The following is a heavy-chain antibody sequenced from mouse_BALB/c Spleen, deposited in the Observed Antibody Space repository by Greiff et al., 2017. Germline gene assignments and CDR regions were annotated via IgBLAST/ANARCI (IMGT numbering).Heavy chain of an antibody. CDR1: GFTFSSYG. D-gene: IGHD4-1*01. V-gene: IGHV5-6-3*01. CDR2: INSNGGST. J-gene: IGHJ2*01. Sequence: EVKLVESGGGLVQPGGSLKLSCAASGFTFSSYGMSWVRQTPDKRLELVATINSNGGSTYYPDSVKGRFTISRDNAKNTLYLQMSSLKSEDTAMYYCARDLTGTGFDYWGQGTTLTVSS. CDR3: ARDLTGTGFDY.